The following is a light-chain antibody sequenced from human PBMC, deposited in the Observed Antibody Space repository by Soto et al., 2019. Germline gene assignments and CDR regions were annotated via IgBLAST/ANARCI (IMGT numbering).Light chain of an antibody. CDR3: QQYNSYLLT. J-gene: IGKJ4*01. CDR2: DAS. CDR1: QSISSW. Sequence: DIQMTQTPSTLSASVGDRVNITCRASQSISSWLAWYQQKPGKAPKLLIYDASSLESGVPSRFSGSGSGTEFTLTISSLQPDDFATYYCQQYNSYLLTLGGGTKVDIK. V-gene: IGKV1-5*01.